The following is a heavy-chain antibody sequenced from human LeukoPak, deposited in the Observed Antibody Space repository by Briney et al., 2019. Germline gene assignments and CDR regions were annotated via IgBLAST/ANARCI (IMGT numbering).Heavy chain of an antibody. J-gene: IGHJ6*02. D-gene: IGHD3-10*01. CDR1: GGTFSSYA. CDR2: IIPILGIA. Sequence: ASVKVSCKASGGTFSSYAISWVRQAPGQGLEWMGRIIPILGIANYAQKFQGRVTITADKSTSTAYMELSSLRSEDTAVYYCARAEVLDYGSGGYSMDVWGQGTTVTVSS. CDR3: ARAEVLDYGSGGYSMDV. V-gene: IGHV1-69*04.